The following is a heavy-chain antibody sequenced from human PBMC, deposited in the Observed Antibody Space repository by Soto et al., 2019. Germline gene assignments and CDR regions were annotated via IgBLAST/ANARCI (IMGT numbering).Heavy chain of an antibody. CDR1: GFTVSSNY. D-gene: IGHD6-25*01. V-gene: IGHV3-66*04. CDR2: IYSGGST. J-gene: IGHJ3*02. Sequence: PGGSLRLSCAASGFTVSSNYMSWVRQAPGKGLEWVSVIYSGGSTYYADSVKGRFTISRDNSKNTLYLQMNSLRAEDTAVYYCARQKRTAVRGAFEIWGQGTMVTVSS. CDR3: ARQKRTAVRGAFEI.